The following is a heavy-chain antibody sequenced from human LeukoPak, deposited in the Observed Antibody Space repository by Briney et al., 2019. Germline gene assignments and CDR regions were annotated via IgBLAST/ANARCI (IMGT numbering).Heavy chain of an antibody. CDR3: AKDESGSYLLPRYFDY. CDR2: IRYDGSNK. Sequence: PGGCLRLSCAASGFTFSSYGMHWVRQAPGKGLEWVAFIRYDGSNKYYADSVKGRFTISRDNSKNTLYLQMNSLRAEDTAVYYCAKDESGSYLLPRYFDYWGQGTLVTVSS. D-gene: IGHD1-26*01. J-gene: IGHJ4*02. CDR1: GFTFSSYG. V-gene: IGHV3-30*02.